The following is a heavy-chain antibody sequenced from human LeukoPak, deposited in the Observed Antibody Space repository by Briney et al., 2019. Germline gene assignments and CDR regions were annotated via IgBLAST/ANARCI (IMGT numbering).Heavy chain of an antibody. CDR2: IRSKANSYAT. Sequence: PGGALKLSCAASGFTFSGSAMHWFRQASGKGLDGVGLIRSKANSYATAYAASVKGRFTISRDDSKNTAYLQMNSLKTEDTAVYYCTSSIAAAGNYYYGMDVWGQGTTVTVSS. J-gene: IGHJ6*02. CDR1: GFTFSGSA. D-gene: IGHD6-13*01. V-gene: IGHV3-73*01. CDR3: TSSIAAAGNYYYGMDV.